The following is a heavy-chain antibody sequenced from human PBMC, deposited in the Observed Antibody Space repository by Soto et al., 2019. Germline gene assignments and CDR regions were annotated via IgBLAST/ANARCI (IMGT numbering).Heavy chain of an antibody. CDR1: GFTFSSYS. J-gene: IGHJ6*02. CDR3: ARDRDYLDYYYGMDV. Sequence: GGSLRLSCAASGFTFSSYSMNWVRQAPGKGLEWVSSISSSSSYIYYADSVKGRFTISRDNAKNSLYLQMNSLRAEDTAVYYCARDRDYLDYYYGMDVWGQGTTVTVSS. D-gene: IGHD3-10*01. V-gene: IGHV3-21*01. CDR2: ISSSSSYI.